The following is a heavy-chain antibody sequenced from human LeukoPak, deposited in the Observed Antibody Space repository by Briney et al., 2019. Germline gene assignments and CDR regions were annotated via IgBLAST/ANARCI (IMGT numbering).Heavy chain of an antibody. Sequence: SETLSLTCTVSGYSISSGYYWGWIRQPPGKGLEWIGSIYHSGSTYYNPSPKSRVTISVDTSKNQFSLKLSSVTAADTAVYYCASWEATVTYFDYWGQGTLVTVSS. D-gene: IGHD4-17*01. CDR2: IYHSGST. V-gene: IGHV4-38-2*02. J-gene: IGHJ4*02. CDR1: GYSISSGYY. CDR3: ASWEATVTYFDY.